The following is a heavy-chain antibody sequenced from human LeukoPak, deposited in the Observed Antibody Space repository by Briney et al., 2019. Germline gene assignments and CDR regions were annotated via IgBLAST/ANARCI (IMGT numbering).Heavy chain of an antibody. CDR3: VWGGPRTTFFDY. CDR2: INGGGGST. V-gene: IGHV3-23*01. D-gene: IGHD1-1*01. J-gene: IGHJ4*02. CDR1: GFTFSNYA. Sequence: GGSLRLSCAASGFTFSNYAMNWVRQAPGKGLEWVSSINGGGGSTYYADSVKGRFTISRDNSKNTLYLQMNSLRAEDTAVYYCVWGGPRTTFFDYWGQGTLVTVSS.